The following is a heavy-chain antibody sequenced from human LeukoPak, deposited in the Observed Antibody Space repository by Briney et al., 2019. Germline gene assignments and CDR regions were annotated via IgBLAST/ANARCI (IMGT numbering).Heavy chain of an antibody. D-gene: IGHD4-23*01. J-gene: IGHJ6*02. CDR1: GGSFSGYY. V-gene: IGHV4-34*01. CDR3: ARFRGYGGNSWHYYYGMDV. Sequence: SETLSLTCAVYGGSFSGYYWSWIRQPPGKGLEWIGEINHSGSTNYNPSLKSRVTISVDTSKNQFSLKLSSVTAADTAVYYCARFRGYGGNSWHYYYGMDVWGQGTTVTVSS. CDR2: INHSGST.